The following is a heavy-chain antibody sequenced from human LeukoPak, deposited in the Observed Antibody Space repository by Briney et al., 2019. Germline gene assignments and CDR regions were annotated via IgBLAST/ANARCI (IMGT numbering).Heavy chain of an antibody. CDR1: GFTFSNAW. J-gene: IGHJ4*02. CDR3: TAAGKGRSGYFDY. CDR2: IKSKTDGGTT. D-gene: IGHD3-10*01. Sequence: GGSLRLSCAASGFTFSNAWMSWVRRAPGKGLEWVGRIKSKTDGGTTDYAAPVKGRFTISRDDSKNTLYLQMNSLKTEDTAVYYCTAAGKGRSGYFDYWGQGTLVTVSS. V-gene: IGHV3-15*01.